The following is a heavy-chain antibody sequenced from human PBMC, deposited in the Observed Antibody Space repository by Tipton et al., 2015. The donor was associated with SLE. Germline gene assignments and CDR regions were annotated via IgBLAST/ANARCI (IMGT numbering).Heavy chain of an antibody. V-gene: IGHV4-39*01. J-gene: IGHJ4*02. CDR2: IYYSGST. CDR1: GGSIGSSSYY. Sequence: TLSLTCAVSGGSIGSSSYYWGWIRQPPGKGLEWIGSIYYSGSTYYNPSLKSRVTISVDTSKNQFSLKLSSVTAADTAVYYCARLSYGSGSYYPNYWGQGTLVTVSS. CDR3: ARLSYGSGSYYPNY. D-gene: IGHD3-10*01.